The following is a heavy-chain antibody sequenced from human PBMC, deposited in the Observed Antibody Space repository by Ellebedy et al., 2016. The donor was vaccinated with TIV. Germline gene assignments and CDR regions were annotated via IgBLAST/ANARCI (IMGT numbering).Heavy chain of an antibody. V-gene: IGHV4-59*02. Sequence: MPSETLSLTCTASGASVSSYYWSWIRQPPGKGLEWIGYIYYSGSTNYNPSLKSRVTISVDTSKNQFSLKLSSVTAADTAVYYCAREPDGRYSHGPLSSRGGFDPWGQGTLVTVSS. CDR2: IYYSGST. CDR3: AREPDGRYSHGPLSSRGGFDP. D-gene: IGHD5-18*01. J-gene: IGHJ5*02. CDR1: GASVSSYY.